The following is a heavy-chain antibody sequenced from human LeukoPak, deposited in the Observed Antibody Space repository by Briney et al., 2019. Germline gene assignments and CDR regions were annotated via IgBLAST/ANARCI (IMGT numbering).Heavy chain of an antibody. CDR2: IYSGGST. V-gene: IGHV3-53*01. CDR1: GFTVSSNY. Sequence: GGSLRLSCAASGFTVSSNYMSWVRQAPGKGLEWVSVIYSGGSTYYADSVKGRFTISRDNSKNTLYLQMNSLRAGDTAVYYCARTPLGDSSGWYPFDYWGQGTLVTVSS. CDR3: ARTPLGDSSGWYPFDY. J-gene: IGHJ4*02. D-gene: IGHD6-19*01.